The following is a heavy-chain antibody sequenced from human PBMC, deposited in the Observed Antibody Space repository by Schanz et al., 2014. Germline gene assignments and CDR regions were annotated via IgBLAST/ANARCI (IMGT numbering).Heavy chain of an antibody. Sequence: EVLLLESGGRVERPGGSLRLSCAASGFIFDDYGMSWVRQVPGKGLEWVSVISGSGVTIYYADSVKGRFTISRDNFKNTLFLQMNSLRAEDTAVYYCARDRVGASSYFDYWGQGTLVTVSS. CDR1: GFIFDDYG. CDR3: ARDRVGASSYFDY. D-gene: IGHD1-26*01. CDR2: ISGSGVTI. J-gene: IGHJ4*02. V-gene: IGHV3-23*01.